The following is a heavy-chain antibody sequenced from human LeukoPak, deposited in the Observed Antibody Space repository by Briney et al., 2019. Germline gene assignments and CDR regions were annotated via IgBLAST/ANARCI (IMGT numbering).Heavy chain of an antibody. V-gene: IGHV1-69*05. Sequence: GSSVKVSCKASGGTFSSYAISWVRQAPGQGLEWMGGIIPIFGTANYAQKFQGRVTITTDESTSTAYMELSSLRSEDTAVYYCARGEATTVTTRNWFDPWGQGTPVTVSS. D-gene: IGHD4-17*01. J-gene: IGHJ5*02. CDR2: IIPIFGTA. CDR3: ARGEATTVTTRNWFDP. CDR1: GGTFSSYA.